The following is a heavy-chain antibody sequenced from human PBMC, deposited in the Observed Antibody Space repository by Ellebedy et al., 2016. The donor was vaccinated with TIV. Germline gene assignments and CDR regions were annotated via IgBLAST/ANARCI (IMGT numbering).Heavy chain of an antibody. Sequence: GGSLRLXXVGSGFTFDNYAMHWVRQIPGKGLEWVSGISWDSGKIAYADSVKGRFIISRDNAKNSLFLQMNSLRTEDTAFYYCAKDMSGSSTACFSWGQGTQVTVSS. D-gene: IGHD2-2*01. CDR1: GFTFDNYA. V-gene: IGHV3-9*01. CDR2: ISWDSGKI. J-gene: IGHJ4*02. CDR3: AKDMSGSSTACFS.